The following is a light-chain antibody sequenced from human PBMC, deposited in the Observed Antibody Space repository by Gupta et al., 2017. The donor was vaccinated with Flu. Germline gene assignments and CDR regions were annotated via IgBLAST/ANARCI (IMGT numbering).Light chain of an antibody. Sequence: TCSGDKLGDKFACWYQQKPGQSPVPVIYQDTKRPSGIPERFSGSNSGDTATLTISGTQAVDEADYYCQVWDINTGVFGGGTKVTVL. J-gene: IGLJ2*01. CDR3: QVWDINTGV. CDR2: QDT. V-gene: IGLV3-1*01. CDR1: KLGDKF.